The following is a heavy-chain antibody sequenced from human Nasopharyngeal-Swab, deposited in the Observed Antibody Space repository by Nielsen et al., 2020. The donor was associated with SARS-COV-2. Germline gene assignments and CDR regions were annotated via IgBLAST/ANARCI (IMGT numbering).Heavy chain of an antibody. J-gene: IGHJ4*02. CDR2: IYSGGST. Sequence: GESLKISCAASGFTVSSNYMSWVRQAPGKGLEWVSVIYSGGSTYYADSVKGRFTISRDNSKNTLYLQMNSLRAEDTAVYYCAREMGASITIVRGVDRPFDYWGQGTLVTVSS. CDR1: GFTVSSNY. CDR3: AREMGASITIVRGVDRPFDY. V-gene: IGHV3-53*01. D-gene: IGHD3-10*01.